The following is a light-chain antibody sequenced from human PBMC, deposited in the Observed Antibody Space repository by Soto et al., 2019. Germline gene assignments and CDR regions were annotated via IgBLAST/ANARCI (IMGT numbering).Light chain of an antibody. J-gene: IGLJ3*02. V-gene: IGLV8-61*01. CDR2: STN. CDR3: VLYMGSGISM. CDR1: SGSVSTSYY. Sequence: QTVVTQEPSFSVSPGGTVTLTCGLSSGSVSTSYYPSWYQQTPGQAPRTLIYSTNTRSSGVPDRFSVSILGNKAALTITGAQADDESDYYCVLYMGSGISMFGGGTQLTVL.